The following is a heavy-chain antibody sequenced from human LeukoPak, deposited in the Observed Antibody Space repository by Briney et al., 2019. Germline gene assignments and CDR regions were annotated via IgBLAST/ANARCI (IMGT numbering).Heavy chain of an antibody. Sequence: PGGSLRLSCAASGFTFSNAWMSWVRQAPGKGLEWVGRIKSKTDGGTTDYAAPVKGRFTISRDDSKNTLYLQMNGLKTEDTAVYYCTTGPIGYYYYYMDVWGKGTTVTVSS. CDR1: GFTFSNAW. J-gene: IGHJ6*03. CDR3: TTGPIGYYYYYMDV. CDR2: IKSKTDGGTT. V-gene: IGHV3-15*01.